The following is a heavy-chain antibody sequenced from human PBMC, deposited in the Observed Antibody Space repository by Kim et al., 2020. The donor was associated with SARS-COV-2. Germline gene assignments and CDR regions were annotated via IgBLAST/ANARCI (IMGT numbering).Heavy chain of an antibody. CDR3: AKDIKVHDAFDI. CDR2: ISWNSGSI. J-gene: IGHJ3*02. V-gene: IGHV3-9*01. CDR1: GFTFDDYA. Sequence: GGSLRLSCAASGFTFDDYAMHWVRQAPGKGLEWVSGISWNSGSIGYADSVKGRFIISRDNAKNSLYLQMNSLRAEDTALYYCAKDIKVHDAFDIWGQGTMVTVSS.